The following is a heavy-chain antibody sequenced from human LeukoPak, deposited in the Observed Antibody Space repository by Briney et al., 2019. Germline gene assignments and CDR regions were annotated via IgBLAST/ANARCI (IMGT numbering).Heavy chain of an antibody. CDR3: AKSIDYGDYFDY. CDR2: ISGSGGSI. Sequence: GGSLRLSCEASGFTFSSYAMNWVRQAPGKGLEWLSAISGSGGSIYYADSVRGRFTISRDNSRNTLYLQMNSLRAEDTAIYYCAKSIDYGDYFDYWGQGTLVTVSS. J-gene: IGHJ4*02. V-gene: IGHV3-23*01. D-gene: IGHD4-17*01. CDR1: GFTFSSYA.